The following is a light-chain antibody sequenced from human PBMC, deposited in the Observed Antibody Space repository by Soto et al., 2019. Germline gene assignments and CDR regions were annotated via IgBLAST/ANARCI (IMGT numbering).Light chain of an antibody. CDR2: DVS. CDR3: CSYAGTYSYV. J-gene: IGLJ1*01. CDR1: SIDVGSYNR. Sequence: QSALTQPASVSGSPGQSITISCTGTSIDVGSYNRVSWYQQSPGKAPKLMIYDVSKRPSGVPDRFSGSKSGNTASLTISGLQTEDEADYYCCSYAGTYSYVFXTGTKVTVL. V-gene: IGLV2-11*01.